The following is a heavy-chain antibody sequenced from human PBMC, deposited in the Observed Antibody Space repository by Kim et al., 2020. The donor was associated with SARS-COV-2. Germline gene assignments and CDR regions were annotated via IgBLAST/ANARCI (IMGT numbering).Heavy chain of an antibody. D-gene: IGHD2-2*01. CDR3: ARGGHIVVVPASLPY. V-gene: IGHV3-48*01. J-gene: IGHJ4*02. Sequence: ADSVKGRFTISRDDAKNSLYLQMENLRAEDTAVYYCARGGHIVVVPASLPYWGQGTLVTVAS.